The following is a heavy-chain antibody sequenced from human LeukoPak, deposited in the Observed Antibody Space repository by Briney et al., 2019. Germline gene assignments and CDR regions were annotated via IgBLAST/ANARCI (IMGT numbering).Heavy chain of an antibody. CDR2: ISYYGSTK. J-gene: IGHJ1*01. Sequence: PGGSLRLSCAASGFTFSSYAMHWVRQAPGKGLEWVAVISYYGSTKYYADSLKGRFTISRDNSKNTLYLQMNSLRAEDTAVYYCARDPGYSYGPGSFQHWGQGTLVTVSS. CDR1: GFTFSSYA. D-gene: IGHD5-18*01. CDR3: ARDPGYSYGPGSFQH. V-gene: IGHV3-30*04.